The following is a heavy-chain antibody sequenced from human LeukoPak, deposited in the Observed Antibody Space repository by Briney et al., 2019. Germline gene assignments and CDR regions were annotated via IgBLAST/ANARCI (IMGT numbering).Heavy chain of an antibody. J-gene: IGHJ4*02. CDR2: ISGSGGST. CDR3: AKGRVVAVAGTPFDY. V-gene: IGHV3-23*01. Sequence: GGSLRLSCAASGFTFSSCAMSWVRQAPGKGLEWVSAISGSGGSTYYADPVKGRFTISRDNSKNTLYLQMNSLRAEDTAVYYCAKGRVVAVAGTPFDYWGQGTLVTVSS. D-gene: IGHD6-19*01. CDR1: GFTFSSCA.